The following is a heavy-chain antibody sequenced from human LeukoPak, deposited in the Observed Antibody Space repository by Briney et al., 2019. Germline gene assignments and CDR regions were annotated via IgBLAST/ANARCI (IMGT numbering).Heavy chain of an antibody. CDR2: ISYDGSNK. CDR3: ARDGGYSYGYRFDY. J-gene: IGHJ4*02. Sequence: GGSLRLSCAASGFTFSSYAMHWVRQAPGKGLEWVEVISYDGSNKYYADSVKGRFTISRDNSKNTLYLQMNSLRAEDTAVYYCARDGGYSYGYRFDYWGQGTLVTVSS. V-gene: IGHV3-30*01. D-gene: IGHD5-18*01. CDR1: GFTFSSYA.